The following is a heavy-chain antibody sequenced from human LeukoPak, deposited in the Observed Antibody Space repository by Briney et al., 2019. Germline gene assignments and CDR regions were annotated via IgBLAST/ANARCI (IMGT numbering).Heavy chain of an antibody. Sequence: SETLSLTCTVSGGSISSSSYYWGWIRQPPGMGLEWIGSIYYSGSTYYNPSLKSRVTISVDTSKNQFSLKLSSVTAADTAVYYCARRTYGSGSYSWFDPWGQGTLVTVSS. CDR1: GGSISSSSYY. CDR2: IYYSGST. D-gene: IGHD3-10*01. CDR3: ARRTYGSGSYSWFDP. V-gene: IGHV4-39*01. J-gene: IGHJ5*02.